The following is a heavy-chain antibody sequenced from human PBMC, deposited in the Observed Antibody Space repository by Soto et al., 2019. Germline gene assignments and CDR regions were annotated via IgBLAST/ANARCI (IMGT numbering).Heavy chain of an antibody. CDR3: ARGGVYDFWSGLFD. D-gene: IGHD3-3*01. J-gene: IGHJ4*02. CDR1: GASISRGDYY. Sequence: SETLSLTCTVSGASISRGDYYWNWIRQSPGKGLEWIGNTYNNGRPDYNPSLKSRVTISGDSSKNQFSLKLRSLSAAATAVYYCARGGVYDFWSGLFDWGQGTLVTVSS. V-gene: IGHV4-30-4*01. CDR2: TYNNGRP.